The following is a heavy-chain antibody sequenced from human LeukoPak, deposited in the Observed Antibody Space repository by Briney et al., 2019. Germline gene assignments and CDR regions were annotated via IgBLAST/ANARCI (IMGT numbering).Heavy chain of an antibody. Sequence: GGSLRLSCAASGFTFSSYDMHWVRQAPGKGLEWVAVISYDGSNKYYADSVKGRFTISRDNSKNTLYLQMNSLRAEDTAVYYCAKTSVDYGTYDYWGQGTLVTVSS. CDR1: GFTFSSYD. CDR2: ISYDGSNK. CDR3: AKTSVDYGTYDY. D-gene: IGHD4-17*01. V-gene: IGHV3-30*18. J-gene: IGHJ4*02.